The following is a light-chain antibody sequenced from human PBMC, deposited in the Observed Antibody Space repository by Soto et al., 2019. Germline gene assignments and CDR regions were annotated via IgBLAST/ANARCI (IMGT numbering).Light chain of an antibody. CDR3: KQYNNWPRT. J-gene: IGKJ1*01. Sequence: EIVMTQSPSTLSVSPGERATLSCRASQSVSSNLAWYQQKPGQAPRLLIYGASTRATGIPARFSGSGSGTEFTLTISSLQSEDFAVYYCKQYNNWPRTFGQGPRWIS. CDR2: GAS. V-gene: IGKV3-15*01. CDR1: QSVSSN.